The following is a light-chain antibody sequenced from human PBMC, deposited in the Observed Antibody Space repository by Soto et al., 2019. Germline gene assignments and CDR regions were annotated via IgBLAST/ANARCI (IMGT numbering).Light chain of an antibody. J-gene: IGKJ1*01. Sequence: DIQMTQSPSILSASVGDRVTITCRASQSISSWLAWYQQKPGKAPKLLIYDASSLESGVPSRFSGIGSGTDFTLTISRLEPEDFAVYYCQQYGSLSWTFGQGTKVDIK. CDR2: DAS. V-gene: IGKV1-5*01. CDR3: QQYGSLSWT. CDR1: QSISSW.